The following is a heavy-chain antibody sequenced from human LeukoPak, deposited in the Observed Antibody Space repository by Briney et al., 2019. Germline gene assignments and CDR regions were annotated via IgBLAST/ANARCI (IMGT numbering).Heavy chain of an antibody. Sequence: PSETLSLTCAVYGGSFSGYYWSWIRQPPGKGLEWIGEINHSGSTNYNPSLKSRATISVDTSKNQFSLKLSSVTAADTAVYYCARGGVAVAAASNYFDYWGQGTLVTVSS. CDR1: GGSFSGYY. CDR3: ARGGVAVAAASNYFDY. V-gene: IGHV4-34*01. CDR2: INHSGST. D-gene: IGHD6-19*01. J-gene: IGHJ4*02.